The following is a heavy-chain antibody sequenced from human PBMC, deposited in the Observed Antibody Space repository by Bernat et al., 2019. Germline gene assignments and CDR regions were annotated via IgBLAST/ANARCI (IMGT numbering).Heavy chain of an antibody. V-gene: IGHV3-30*18. CDR2: ILFDGTKE. J-gene: IGHJ3*01. Sequence: QVQLVESGGGVVQPGRSLRLSCAASGFSFSSYGMHWVRQAPGKGLEWVAVILFDGTKEYYTDPVKGRFTISRDNSKNTLYLQMDSLRPEDTAVYYCTKLQAGEAAGQDAFDLWGRGTMVTVSS. CDR1: GFSFSSYG. CDR3: TKLQAGEAAGQDAFDL. D-gene: IGHD3-10*01.